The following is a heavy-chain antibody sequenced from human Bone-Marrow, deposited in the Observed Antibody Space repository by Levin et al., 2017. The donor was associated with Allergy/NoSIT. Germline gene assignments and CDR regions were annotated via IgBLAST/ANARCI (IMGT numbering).Heavy chain of an antibody. CDR1: NSSVNNTHFY. Sequence: SQTLSLTCTVSNSSVNNTHFYWSWIRQSAGKGLEWIGRIHASGNTNYIPSLKSRVTISIDTSRNQFSLKLSSVTAADTAIYFCARDKTVPAAMFLDHYWFYYMDVWGKGTTVTVCS. J-gene: IGHJ6*03. D-gene: IGHD2-2*01. V-gene: IGHV4-61*02. CDR2: IHASGNT. CDR3: ARDKTVPAAMFLDHYWFYYMDV.